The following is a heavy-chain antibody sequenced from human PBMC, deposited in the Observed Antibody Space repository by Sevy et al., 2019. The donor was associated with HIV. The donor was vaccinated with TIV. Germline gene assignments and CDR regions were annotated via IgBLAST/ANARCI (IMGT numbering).Heavy chain of an antibody. J-gene: IGHJ5*02. Sequence: GGSLRLSCAASGFTFSSYDMHWVRKVTGQGLEWVSGIGIAGDTYYPGSVKGRFTISRENARNSLDLQMNSLRAGDTAVYYCVRGNNLGELGYWFDPWGQGTLVTVSS. V-gene: IGHV3-13*01. D-gene: IGHD3-10*01. CDR1: GFTFSSYD. CDR3: VRGNNLGELGYWFDP. CDR2: IGIAGDT.